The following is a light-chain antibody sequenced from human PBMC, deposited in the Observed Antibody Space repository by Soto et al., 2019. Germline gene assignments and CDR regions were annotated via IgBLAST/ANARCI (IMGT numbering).Light chain of an antibody. Sequence: DIQMTQSPSSVSASVGDRLTITCRASRDISTSLAWYQQTPGKAPKLLLRGASSLHRGVPSRFSGGGAGTEFTLTISSLRPEDFATYYCQQTSAFPRTFGQGTKVDI. CDR2: GAS. CDR1: RDISTS. CDR3: QQTSAFPRT. V-gene: IGKV1-12*01. J-gene: IGKJ1*01.